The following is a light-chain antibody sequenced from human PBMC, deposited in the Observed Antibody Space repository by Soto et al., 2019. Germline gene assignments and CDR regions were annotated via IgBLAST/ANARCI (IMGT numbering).Light chain of an antibody. Sequence: QSALAPPASVSGSRGQSITITCTGTSSDVGGYNSVSWYQQHPGKAPKLMIYDVNYRPSGVSNRFSGSKSGNTASLTISGLQAEDEADYYCSSYTNSHTRVFGAGTKVTVL. CDR1: SSDVGGYNS. V-gene: IGLV2-14*03. CDR3: SSYTNSHTRV. CDR2: DVN. J-gene: IGLJ1*01.